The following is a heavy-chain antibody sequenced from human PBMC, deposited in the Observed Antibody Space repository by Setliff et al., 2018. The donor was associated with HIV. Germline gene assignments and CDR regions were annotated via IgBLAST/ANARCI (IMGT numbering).Heavy chain of an antibody. D-gene: IGHD3-3*01. CDR2: INESGST. Sequence: TSETLSLTCAVYGESLSGYYWTWIRQPPGKGLEWIGEINESGSTNYSPSLKSRITISLDTSNNQFSLNLTSLTAADTAVYYCARFLGWRGFDYWGQGTLVTVSS. V-gene: IGHV4-34*01. CDR3: ARFLGWRGFDY. CDR1: GESLSGYY. J-gene: IGHJ4*02.